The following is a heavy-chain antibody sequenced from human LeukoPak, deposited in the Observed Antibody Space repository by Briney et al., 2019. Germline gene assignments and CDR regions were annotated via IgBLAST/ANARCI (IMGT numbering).Heavy chain of an antibody. J-gene: IGHJ6*03. Sequence: GGSLRLSCAASGFTFSSYAMTWVRQAPGKGLEWVSAISGSGVGTYYADSAKGRFTISRDNSKSTLYLQMNSLRAEDTAVFYCARQVASGYYYMDVWGKGTTVTVSS. CDR3: ARQVASGYYYMDV. CDR2: ISGSGVGT. D-gene: IGHD5-12*01. V-gene: IGHV3-23*01. CDR1: GFTFSSYA.